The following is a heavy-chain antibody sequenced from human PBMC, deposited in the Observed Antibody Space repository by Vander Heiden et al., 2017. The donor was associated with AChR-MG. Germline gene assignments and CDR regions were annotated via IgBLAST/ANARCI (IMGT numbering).Heavy chain of an antibody. CDR3: ARLGSSTSYYYYYMDV. CDR2: IYPGDSDT. J-gene: IGHJ6*03. CDR1: GYSFTSYW. V-gene: IGHV5-51*01. D-gene: IGHD2-2*01. Sequence: EVQLVQSGAEVKQPGESLKISCKGSGYSFTSYWIGWVRQMPGKGLEWMGIIYPGDSDTRYSPAFQGQVTTSADKSISTAYLKWSSLKASDTAMYYCARLGSSTSYYYYYMDVWGKGTTVTVSS.